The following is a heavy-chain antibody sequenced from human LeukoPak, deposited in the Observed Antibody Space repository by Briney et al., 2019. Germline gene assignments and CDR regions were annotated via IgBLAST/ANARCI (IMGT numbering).Heavy chain of an antibody. V-gene: IGHV1-69-2*01. CDR2: VDPEDGET. Sequence: ASLRISSKIFVYTFTDYSIHWGRQAPGKELERIGLVDPEDGETIYAEKFQGRVTITADTSTDTAYMELSSLRSEDTAVYYCATVHSSSWYFAIDYWGQGTLVTVSS. D-gene: IGHD6-13*01. J-gene: IGHJ4*02. CDR3: ATVHSSSWYFAIDY. CDR1: VYTFTDYS.